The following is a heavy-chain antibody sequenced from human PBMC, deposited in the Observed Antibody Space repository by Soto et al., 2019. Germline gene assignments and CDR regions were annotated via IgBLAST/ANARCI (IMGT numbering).Heavy chain of an antibody. D-gene: IGHD3-3*01. CDR3: ARAPYDFWSGSYYYYGMDV. J-gene: IGHJ6*02. V-gene: IGHV1-18*04. Sequence: QVQLVQSGAEVKKPGASVKVSCKASGYTFTSYGISWVRQAPGQGLEWMGWISAYNGNTNYAQKLQGRVTMTTDTSTSTAYRELRSLRSDDTAVYYCARAPYDFWSGSYYYYGMDVWGQGTTVTVSS. CDR2: ISAYNGNT. CDR1: GYTFTSYG.